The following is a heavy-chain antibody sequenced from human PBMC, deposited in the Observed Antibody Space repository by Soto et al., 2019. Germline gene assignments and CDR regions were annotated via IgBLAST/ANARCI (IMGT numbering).Heavy chain of an antibody. Sequence: SETLSLTCAANGGSFREYYWGWIRQPPGKGLEWIGSIYYSGSTYYNPSLKSRATISVDTSKNQFSLKLSSVTAADTAVYYCARLILDGNSIRNYYYGMDVWGQGTTVTVSS. V-gene: IGHV4-39*01. D-gene: IGHD2-15*01. CDR3: ARLILDGNSIRNYYYGMDV. J-gene: IGHJ6*02. CDR1: GGSFREYY. CDR2: IYYSGST.